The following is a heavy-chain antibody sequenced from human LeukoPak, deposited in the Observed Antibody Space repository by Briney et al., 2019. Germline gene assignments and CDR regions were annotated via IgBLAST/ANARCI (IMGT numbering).Heavy chain of an antibody. CDR3: AELGITMIGGV. CDR1: GFSFSTYG. D-gene: IGHD3-22*01. Sequence: GGSLRLSCVASGFSFSTYGMNWVRQAPGKGLEWVSGISGSGASTYYADSVKGRFTISRDNSKNTLYLQMNSLRAEDTAVYYCAELGITMIGGVWGKGTTVTISS. V-gene: IGHV3-23*01. CDR2: ISGSGAST. J-gene: IGHJ6*01.